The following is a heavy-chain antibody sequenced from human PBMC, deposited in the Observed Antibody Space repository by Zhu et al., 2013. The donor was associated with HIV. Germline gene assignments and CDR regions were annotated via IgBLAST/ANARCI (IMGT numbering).Heavy chain of an antibody. D-gene: IGHD1-1*01. V-gene: IGHV1-69*01. CDR3: ARREKTHDGSNLFDY. Sequence: QVQLVQSGAEVKKPGSSVKVSCKVSGGTFNSYAISWVRQAPGQGLEWMGEIIPIFGTANYAQKFQGRVTITADESTSTAYMELNSLRSEDTAVYFCARREKTHDGSNLFDYWGQGTLVTVSA. CDR2: IIPIFGTA. CDR1: GGTFNSYA. J-gene: IGHJ4*01.